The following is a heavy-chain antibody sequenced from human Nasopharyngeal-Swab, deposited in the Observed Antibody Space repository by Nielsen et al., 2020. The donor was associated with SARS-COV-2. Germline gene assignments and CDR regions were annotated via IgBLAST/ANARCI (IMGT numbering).Heavy chain of an antibody. CDR3: AKARLLYFGERDAFDI. Sequence: GGSMRLSCAASGFSFSVSSLNWVRQAPGKGLEWVATISYEGSNEYYADSVEGRFTISRDNSKNTLYLQMNSLRVEDTAVYYCAKARLLYFGERDAFDIWGQGTMVTVSS. D-gene: IGHD3-10*01. CDR1: GFSFSVSS. J-gene: IGHJ3*02. CDR2: ISYEGSNE. V-gene: IGHV3-30*04.